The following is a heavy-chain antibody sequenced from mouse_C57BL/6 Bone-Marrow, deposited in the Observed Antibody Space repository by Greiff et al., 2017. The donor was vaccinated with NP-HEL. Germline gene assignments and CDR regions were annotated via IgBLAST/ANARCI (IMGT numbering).Heavy chain of an antibody. CDR1: GYTFTDYY. CDR2: INPYNGGT. D-gene: IGHD2-5*01. V-gene: IGHV1-19*01. Sequence: VQLQQSGPVLVKPGASVKMSCKASGYTFTDYYMNWVKQSHGKSLEWIGVINPYNGGTSYNQKFKGKATLTVDKSSSTAYMELNSLTSEDSAVYYCAKEDSKLSWFAYWGQGTLVTVSA. J-gene: IGHJ3*01. CDR3: AKEDSKLSWFAY.